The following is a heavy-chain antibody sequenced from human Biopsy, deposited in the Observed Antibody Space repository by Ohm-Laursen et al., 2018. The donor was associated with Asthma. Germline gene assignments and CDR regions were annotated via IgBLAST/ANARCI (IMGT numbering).Heavy chain of an antibody. CDR2: IKHDGSEK. D-gene: IGHD6-19*01. CDR3: ARGDSSGWSHYYFDY. Sequence: SLRLSCTVSGFTFGDYWMSWVRQVPGKGLEWVANIKHDGSEKNHVDSLKGRFTISRDNAKNSLYLQMNSLRAEDTAVYYCARGDSSGWSHYYFDYWGQGTLVTVSS. V-gene: IGHV3-7*03. J-gene: IGHJ4*02. CDR1: GFTFGDYW.